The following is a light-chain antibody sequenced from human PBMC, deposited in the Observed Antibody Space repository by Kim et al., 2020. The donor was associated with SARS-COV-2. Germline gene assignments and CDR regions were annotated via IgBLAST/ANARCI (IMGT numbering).Light chain of an antibody. CDR3: QSYDISLSGSPV. CDR2: ANS. J-gene: IGLJ1*01. Sequence: QSVLTQPPSVSGAPGQRVTISCTGSSSNVGSPYDVHWYQQVPGTAPRLLISANSNRPSGVPDRFSGSKSGTSASLAITGLQPEDEADYYCQSYDISLSGSPVVGTGTKVTVL. V-gene: IGLV1-40*01. CDR1: SSNVGSPYD.